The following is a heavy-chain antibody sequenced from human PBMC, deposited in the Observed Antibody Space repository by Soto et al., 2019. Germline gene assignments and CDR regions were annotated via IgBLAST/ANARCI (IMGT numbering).Heavy chain of an antibody. D-gene: IGHD3-9*01. CDR2: ISGSGGST. Sequence: PGGSLRLSCAASGFTFSSYAMSWVHQAPGKGLEWVSAISGSGGSTYYADSVKGRFTISRDNSKNTLYLQMNSLRAEDTAVYYCAKDPEVTYYDILTEGLYGMDVWGQGTTVTVSS. CDR3: AKDPEVTYYDILTEGLYGMDV. V-gene: IGHV3-23*01. CDR1: GFTFSSYA. J-gene: IGHJ6*02.